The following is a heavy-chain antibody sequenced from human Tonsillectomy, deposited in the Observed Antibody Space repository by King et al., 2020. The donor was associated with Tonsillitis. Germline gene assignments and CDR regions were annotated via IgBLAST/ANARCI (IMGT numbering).Heavy chain of an antibody. J-gene: IGHJ4*02. Sequence: VQLVESGAEVKKPGESLKISCNGSGYSFTSYWIGRVRQMPGKGLEWMGIIYPGDSVTSYSPSFQGQVTIPADKSISTAYLQGSSLKASDTAMYYCARNLAGSSFDYWGQGTLVTVSS. V-gene: IGHV5-51*01. D-gene: IGHD1-26*01. CDR2: IYPGDSVT. CDR3: ARNLAGSSFDY. CDR1: GYSFTSYW.